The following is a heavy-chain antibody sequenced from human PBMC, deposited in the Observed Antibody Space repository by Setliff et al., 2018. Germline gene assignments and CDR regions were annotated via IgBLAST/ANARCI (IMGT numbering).Heavy chain of an antibody. Sequence: GGSLRLSCAASGFTFSNYAMNWVRQAPGKGLEWVAYIRSDGSNEYYTDLVKGRFSITRDNSKNTLYLQMSSLRPEDTALYYCAKPRPGWPAGFDSWGQGTLVTVSS. V-gene: IGHV3-30*02. CDR2: IRSDGSNE. CDR1: GFTFSNYA. D-gene: IGHD6-19*01. J-gene: IGHJ4*02. CDR3: AKPRPGWPAGFDS.